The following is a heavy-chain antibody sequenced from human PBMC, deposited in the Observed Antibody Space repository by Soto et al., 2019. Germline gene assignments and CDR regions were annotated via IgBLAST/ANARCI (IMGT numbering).Heavy chain of an antibody. CDR1: GGTFSSYA. D-gene: IGHD5-12*01. V-gene: IGHV1-69*01. Sequence: QVQLVQSGAEVKKPGSSVKVSCKASGGTFSSYAISWVRQAPGQGLEWMGGIIPIFGTANYAQKFQGRVTIAADESTSAAYMELSSLRSEDTAVYYCRADGYHYYSFDYWGQGTLVTVSS. CDR3: RADGYHYYSFDY. CDR2: IIPIFGTA. J-gene: IGHJ4*02.